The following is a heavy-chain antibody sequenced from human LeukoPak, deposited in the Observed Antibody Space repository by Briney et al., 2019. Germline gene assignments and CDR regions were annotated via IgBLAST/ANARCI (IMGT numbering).Heavy chain of an antibody. CDR3: GRWAPNPNDS. CDR1: GYIFINHG. CDR2: ISAYNGRT. V-gene: IGHV1-18*01. J-gene: IGHJ5*01. Sequence: ASVKVSCKASGYIFINHGISWVRQAPGQGLEWMGWISAYNGRTEFAPKFQDRVTMSTDTSTTTAYMGLRSLTSDDTAVYYCGRWAPNPNDSWGQGTLVTVSS.